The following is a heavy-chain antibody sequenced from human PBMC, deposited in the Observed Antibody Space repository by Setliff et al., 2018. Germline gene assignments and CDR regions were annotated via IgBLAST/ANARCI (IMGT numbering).Heavy chain of an antibody. V-gene: IGHV3-30*02. CDR3: ASYCSSTSCPFDY. CDR1: GFTFSSYG. J-gene: IGHJ4*02. Sequence: GGSLRLSCAASGFTFSSYGMHWVRQAPGKGLEWVACLHYDGSNEHYVDSVKGRFTISRDNSKSTLYLQMNSLRAEDTAVYYCASYCSSTSCPFDYWGQGTLVTVSS. D-gene: IGHD2-2*01. CDR2: LHYDGSNE.